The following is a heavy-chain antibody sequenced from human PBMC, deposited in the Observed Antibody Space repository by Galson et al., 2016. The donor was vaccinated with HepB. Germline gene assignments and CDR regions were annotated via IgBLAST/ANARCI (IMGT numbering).Heavy chain of an antibody. Sequence: SLRLSCAASGFSFSTYVMHWVRQAPGKGLEWVALISYDGSNKYSADSVQGRFTISRDNSKNTLYLQMNSMRAEDTAVYSSAKGGGYNWNDLDYWGQGTLVTVSS. CDR1: GFSFSTYV. D-gene: IGHD1-20*01. J-gene: IGHJ4*02. CDR3: AKGGGYNWNDLDY. CDR2: ISYDGSNK. V-gene: IGHV3-30*18.